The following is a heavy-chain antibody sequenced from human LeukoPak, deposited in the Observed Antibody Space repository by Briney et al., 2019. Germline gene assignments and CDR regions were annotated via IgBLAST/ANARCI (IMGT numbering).Heavy chain of an antibody. CDR1: GFTFSSYA. Sequence: GGSLRLSCAASGFTFSSYAMHWVRQAPGKGLEWVAVISYDGSNKYYADSVKGRLTISRDNSKNTLYLQMNSLRAEDTAVYYCAREDCSGGSCYFDYWGQGTLVTVSS. CDR3: AREDCSGGSCYFDY. CDR2: ISYDGSNK. J-gene: IGHJ4*02. D-gene: IGHD2-15*01. V-gene: IGHV3-30*04.